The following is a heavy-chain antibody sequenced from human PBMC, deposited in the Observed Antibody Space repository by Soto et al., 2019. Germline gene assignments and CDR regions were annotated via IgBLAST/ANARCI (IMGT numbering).Heavy chain of an antibody. CDR2: ISAYNGNT. J-gene: IGHJ3*02. CDR1: GYTFTSYG. Sequence: QVQLVQSGAEVKKPGASVKVSCKASGYTFTSYGISWVRQAPGQGLEWMGWISAYNGNTNYAQKLQGRVTMTTDTSKSTAYMELRSLRSDDTAVYYCARSGIGGYYDFWSATLAGAFDIWGQGTMVTVSS. CDR3: ARSGIGGYYDFWSATLAGAFDI. D-gene: IGHD3-3*01. V-gene: IGHV1-18*04.